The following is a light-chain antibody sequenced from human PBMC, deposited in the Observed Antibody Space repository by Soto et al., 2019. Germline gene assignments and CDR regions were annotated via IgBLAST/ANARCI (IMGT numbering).Light chain of an antibody. J-gene: IGKJ1*01. Sequence: EIVRTQSPATLSVSPGERSTLSCRASQRVSSNLSWYQQKPGQAPRLLIYGASTRATGIPARFSGSGSGTEFTLTISSLQSEDFAVYYCQQYNNWPQTFGQGTKVEIK. V-gene: IGKV3-15*01. CDR2: GAS. CDR3: QQYNNWPQT. CDR1: QRVSSN.